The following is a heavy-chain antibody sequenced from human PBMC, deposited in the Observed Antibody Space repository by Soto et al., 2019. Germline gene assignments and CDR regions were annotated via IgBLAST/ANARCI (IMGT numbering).Heavy chain of an antibody. Sequence: SVKRACKASGGTFSSYAISWGRQAPGQGLEWMGGIIPIFGTANYAQKFQGRVTITADESTSTAYMELSSLRSEDTAVYYCARGGRYCSGGSCHFDYWGQGTLVTVSS. J-gene: IGHJ4*02. CDR1: GGTFSSYA. CDR3: ARGGRYCSGGSCHFDY. V-gene: IGHV1-69*13. D-gene: IGHD2-15*01. CDR2: IIPIFGTA.